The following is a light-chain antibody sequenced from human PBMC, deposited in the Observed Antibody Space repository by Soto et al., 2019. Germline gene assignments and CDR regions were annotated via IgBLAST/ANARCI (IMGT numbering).Light chain of an antibody. J-gene: IGLJ1*01. CDR3: CSYAGSYIFV. V-gene: IGLV2-11*01. Sequence: QSVLTQPRSVSGSPGQSVTISCTGGSSDVGGYNYVSWYQQHPGKPPKLVIYVVTQRPSGVPDRFSGSKSGNTASLTISGLQDEDEADFYCCSYAGSYIFVFGTGTKLTVL. CDR2: VVT. CDR1: SSDVGGYNY.